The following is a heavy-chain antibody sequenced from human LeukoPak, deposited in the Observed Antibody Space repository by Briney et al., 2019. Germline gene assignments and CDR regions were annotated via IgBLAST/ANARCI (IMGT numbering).Heavy chain of an antibody. Sequence: SETLSLTCTVSGGSISSSSYYWGWIRQPPGKGLEWIGSIYYSGSTYYNPSLKSRVTISVDTSKNQFSLKLSSVTAADTAVYHCLAVVVPAAMGGTNWFDPWGQGTLVTVSS. CDR3: LAVVVPAAMGGTNWFDP. D-gene: IGHD2-2*01. J-gene: IGHJ5*02. CDR1: GGSISSSSYY. CDR2: IYYSGST. V-gene: IGHV4-39*07.